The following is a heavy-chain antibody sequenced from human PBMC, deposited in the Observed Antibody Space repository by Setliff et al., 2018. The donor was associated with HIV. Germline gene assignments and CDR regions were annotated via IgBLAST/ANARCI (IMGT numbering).Heavy chain of an antibody. CDR1: RYTFTGYY. Sequence: ASVEVSCKASRYTFTGYYMHWVRQATGQGLEWMGWVKPNSGGTTYAKKFQGRVTMTRASSISTAYKEVSRLRSADTAVYYCARDHCSSSGCYEYSYYGMDVWGQGTTVTVSS. CDR2: VKPNSGGT. CDR3: ARDHCSSSGCYEYSYYGMDV. J-gene: IGHJ6*02. V-gene: IGHV1-2*02. D-gene: IGHD2-2*01.